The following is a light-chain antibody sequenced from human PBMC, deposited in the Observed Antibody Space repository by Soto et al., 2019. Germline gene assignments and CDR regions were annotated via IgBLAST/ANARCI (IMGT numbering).Light chain of an antibody. CDR3: SSYSTSDTPVV. J-gene: IGLJ2*01. CDR2: DVS. Sequence: QSALTQPASVSGSPGQSISLPCTGTSSDVGSYNYVSWYQQHPGKAPKLMIYDVSNRPSGVSSRFSGSKSGNTASLTISGLQAEDEADYYCSSYSTSDTPVVFGGGTKVTVL. V-gene: IGLV2-14*01. CDR1: SSDVGSYNY.